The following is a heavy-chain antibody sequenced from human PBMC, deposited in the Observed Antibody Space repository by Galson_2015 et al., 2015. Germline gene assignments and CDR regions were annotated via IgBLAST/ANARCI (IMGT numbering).Heavy chain of an antibody. Sequence: ETLSLTCTVSGGSISSISTYSWGWIRQPPGKGLEWIGNIYYSGSTSNNPSLKSRVTIYVDTSKNQFSLKLRSVTAADTAVYYCSRQDYDSSGYYDFEYWGRGTLVTVSS. D-gene: IGHD3-22*01. V-gene: IGHV4-39*01. CDR1: GGSISSISTYS. CDR3: SRQDYDSSGYYDFEY. CDR2: IYYSGST. J-gene: IGHJ4*02.